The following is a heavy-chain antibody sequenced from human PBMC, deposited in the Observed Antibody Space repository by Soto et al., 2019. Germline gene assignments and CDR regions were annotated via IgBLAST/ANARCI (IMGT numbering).Heavy chain of an antibody. V-gene: IGHV3-23*01. CDR2: ISASGDST. D-gene: IGHD2-21*02. Sequence: EVQVLESGGGLARPGGSVTLSCATSGFTFSSYGMTWVRQAPVKGLEWVSAISASGDSTFYADSLGGRFTISRDNSKNTVYLQMKSLRAGDTATYYCAKTSSASGRDCPGHWGQGTQVTVSS. CDR1: GFTFSSYG. J-gene: IGHJ4*02. CDR3: AKTSSASGRDCPGH.